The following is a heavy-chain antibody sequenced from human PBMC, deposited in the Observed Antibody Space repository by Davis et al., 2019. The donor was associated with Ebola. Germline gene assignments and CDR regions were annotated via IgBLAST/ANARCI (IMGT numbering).Heavy chain of an antibody. CDR1: GFVFSSYV. D-gene: IGHD4-17*01. CDR3: AKDNYAVTIMVGAFDI. CDR2: LGLSADT. Sequence: GGSLRLSCAASGFVFSSYVMSWVRRAPGKGLEWVSTLGLSADTYYADSVKGRFTISRDNSKNTLHLQMNSLRVEDTAIYYCAKDNYAVTIMVGAFDIWGQGTVVTVSS. V-gene: IGHV3-23*01. J-gene: IGHJ3*02.